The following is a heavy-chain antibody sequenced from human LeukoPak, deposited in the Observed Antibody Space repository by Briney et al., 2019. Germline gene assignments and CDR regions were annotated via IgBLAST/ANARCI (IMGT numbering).Heavy chain of an antibody. CDR1: GYTFTSYY. V-gene: IGHV1-46*01. CDR3: AREGYYDSSGYSGHNWFDP. J-gene: IGHJ5*02. CDR2: INPSGGST. Sequence: ASVKVSCKASGYTFTSYYMHWVRQAPGQGLEWMGIINPSGGSTSYAQKFQGRVTMTRDTSTSTVYMELSSLRSENTAVYYCAREGYYDSSGYSGHNWFDPWGQGTLVTVSS. D-gene: IGHD3-22*01.